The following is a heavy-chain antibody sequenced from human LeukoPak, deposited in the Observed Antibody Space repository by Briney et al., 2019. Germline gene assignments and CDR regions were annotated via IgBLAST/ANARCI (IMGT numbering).Heavy chain of an antibody. CDR3: ARVTWVGSLYYFDY. D-gene: IGHD1-14*01. Sequence: SETLSLTCTVSGGSISSYYWSWTRQPPGKGLEWIGYIYYSGSTNYNPSLKSRVTISVDTSKNQFSLKLSSVTAADTAVYYCARVTWVGSLYYFDYWGQGTLVTVSS. CDR2: IYYSGST. V-gene: IGHV4-59*01. J-gene: IGHJ4*02. CDR1: GGSISSYY.